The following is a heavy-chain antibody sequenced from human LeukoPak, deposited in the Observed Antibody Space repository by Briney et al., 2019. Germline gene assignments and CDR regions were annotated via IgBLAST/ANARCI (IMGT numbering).Heavy chain of an antibody. D-gene: IGHD2-15*01. Sequence: PGGSLRLSCAASGFTFSDYYMSWISQAPGKGLEWVSYISSSSNYTNYAESVKGRFTISRDNAKNSLYLQMNSLRAEDTAVYYCARDAYCSGGTCYHDPFDIWGQGTMVTVSS. V-gene: IGHV3-11*06. CDR1: GFTFSDYY. J-gene: IGHJ3*02. CDR2: ISSSSNYT. CDR3: ARDAYCSGGTCYHDPFDI.